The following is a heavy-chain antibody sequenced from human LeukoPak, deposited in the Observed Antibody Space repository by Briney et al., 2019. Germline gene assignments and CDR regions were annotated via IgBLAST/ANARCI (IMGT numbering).Heavy chain of an antibody. CDR1: GFNFDDYV. Sequence: GGSLRLSCAASGFNFDDYVMTWVRQAPGKGLEWVSGINWNGGSRGYADSVKGRFTISRDNAKNSLYLQMNSLRAEDTALYYCATSREDAFDIWGQGTMVTVSS. CDR2: INWNGGSR. J-gene: IGHJ3*02. CDR3: ATSREDAFDI. V-gene: IGHV3-20*04.